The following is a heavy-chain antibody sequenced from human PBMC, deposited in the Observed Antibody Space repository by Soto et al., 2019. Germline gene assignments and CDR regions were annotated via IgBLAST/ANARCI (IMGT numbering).Heavy chain of an antibody. J-gene: IGHJ6*02. CDR2: IIPIFGTA. Sequence: VASVKVSCKASRVAFSKFIVTWVRQAPGLGLEWLGGIIPIFGTANYAQKFQGRVTITADESTSTSYMEVNNLRSEDTAVYYCARGGIPPGYGLDVWGQGTTVTVSS. V-gene: IGHV1-69*13. CDR3: ARGGIPPGYGLDV. D-gene: IGHD6-13*01. CDR1: RVAFSKFI.